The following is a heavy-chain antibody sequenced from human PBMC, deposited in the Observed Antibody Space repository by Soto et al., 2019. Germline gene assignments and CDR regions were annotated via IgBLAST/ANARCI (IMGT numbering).Heavy chain of an antibody. CDR1: GFTFSSYA. V-gene: IGHV3-23*01. J-gene: IGHJ6*03. CDR2: ISGSGGST. CDR3: AKGSTHHRSIAARPWLYYYYYMDV. D-gene: IGHD6-6*01. Sequence: GGSLRLSCAASGFTFSSYAMSWVRQAPGKGLEWVSAISGSGGSTYYADSVKGRFTISRDNSKNTLYLQMNSLRAEDTAVYYCAKGSTHHRSIAARPWLYYYYYMDVWGKGTTVTVSS.